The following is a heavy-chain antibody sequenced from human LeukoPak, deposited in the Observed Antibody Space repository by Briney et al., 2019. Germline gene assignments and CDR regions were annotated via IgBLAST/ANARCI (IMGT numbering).Heavy chain of an antibody. CDR3: ARGPGSAVYYYYMDV. V-gene: IGHV3-53*01. Sequence: GGSLRLSCAASGFTVSSNYMSWVRQAPGKGLEWVSVIYSGGSTYYADSVKGRFTISRDNFKNTLYIQMNSLRAEDTAVYYCARGPGSAVYYYYMDVWGKGTTVNVSS. J-gene: IGHJ6*03. CDR2: IYSGGST. CDR1: GFTVSSNY.